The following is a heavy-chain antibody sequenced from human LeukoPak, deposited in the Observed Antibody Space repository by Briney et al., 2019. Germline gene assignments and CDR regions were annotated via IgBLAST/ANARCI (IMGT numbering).Heavy chain of an antibody. J-gene: IGHJ4*02. D-gene: IGHD6-13*01. CDR2: ISSSGSTK. Sequence: GGSLRLSCAASGFTFSSYWMSWVRQAPGKGLEWVSYISSSGSTKYYADSVRGRFTISRDNAMKSLYLHMSSLRAEDTAVYYCARGFAAGGQGTLVTVSS. V-gene: IGHV3-48*04. CDR3: ARGFAA. CDR1: GFTFSSYW.